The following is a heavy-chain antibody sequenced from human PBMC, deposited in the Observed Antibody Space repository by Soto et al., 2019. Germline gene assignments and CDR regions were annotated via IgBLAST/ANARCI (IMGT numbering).Heavy chain of an antibody. Sequence: QVQLVQSGAEVKKPGSSVKVSCKASGGPFSNDIITWVRQAPGQGLEWMGRIIPLLSTSTYAQKFQGRLTITADRSTGTAYMELNNLRSEDTAVYYCARDSPIGSTFSGYDAIDYWGQGTRITVCS. CDR1: GGPFSNDI. CDR2: IIPLLSTS. D-gene: IGHD5-12*01. J-gene: IGHJ4*02. V-gene: IGHV1-69*08. CDR3: ARDSPIGSTFSGYDAIDY.